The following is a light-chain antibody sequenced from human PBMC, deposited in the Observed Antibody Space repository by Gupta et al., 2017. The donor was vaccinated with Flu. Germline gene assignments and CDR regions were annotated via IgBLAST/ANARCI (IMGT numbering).Light chain of an antibody. Sequence: DIQLTQSPSFLSASVGDRVTITCRASQDIRSYLAWYQQKPGKAPSLLIYYASTLQTGVPSRFSGSGYGTEFTLTISSRQPEDFATYYCQQLNGYPPITFGQGTRLEIK. V-gene: IGKV1-9*01. CDR2: YAS. CDR1: QDIRSY. CDR3: QQLNGYPPIT. J-gene: IGKJ5*01.